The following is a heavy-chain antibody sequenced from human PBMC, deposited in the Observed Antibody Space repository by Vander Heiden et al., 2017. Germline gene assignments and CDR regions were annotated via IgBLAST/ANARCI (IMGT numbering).Heavy chain of an antibody. CDR3: AGGVRGVIII. J-gene: IGHJ4*02. D-gene: IGHD3-10*01. Sequence: EVQLVETEGGLVQPGGSLSLSCAAAGFTFSSYIMNWVRQAPGKGREWVSYISSSSSTIYYADSVKGRFTISRDNAKNSLYLQMNSLRDEDTAVYYCAGGVRGVIIIRGQGTLVTVSS. V-gene: IGHV3-48*02. CDR2: ISSSSSTI. CDR1: GFTFSSYI.